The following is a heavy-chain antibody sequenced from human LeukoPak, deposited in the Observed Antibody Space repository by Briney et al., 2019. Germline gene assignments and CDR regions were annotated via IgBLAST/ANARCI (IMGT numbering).Heavy chain of an antibody. CDR2: IKKTGSET. V-gene: IGHV3-7*01. CDR1: KFIFSNYW. Sequence: GGSLRLSCEASKFIFSNYWMSWVRQAPGKGLEWVAYIKKTGSETYYVDSVKGRFTITRDNARNSVFLQMNSLRAEDTAVYYCAREDGYCSGGNCYSYFDSWGQGTLVTVSS. CDR3: AREDGYCSGGNCYSYFDS. D-gene: IGHD2-15*01. J-gene: IGHJ4*02.